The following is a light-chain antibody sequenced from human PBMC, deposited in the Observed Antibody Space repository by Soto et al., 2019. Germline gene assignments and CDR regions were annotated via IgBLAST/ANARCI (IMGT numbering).Light chain of an antibody. CDR1: QSVSSS. V-gene: IGKV3-15*01. CDR3: QQYNNWPRT. CDR2: GAS. Sequence: DILFPQPTATLSLSQGERANLACRASQSVSSSLAWYQQKPGQAPRLLIYGASTRATGIPARFSGSGSGTEFTLTISSLQSEDFAVYYCQQYNNWPRTFGQGTKLDI. J-gene: IGKJ1*01.